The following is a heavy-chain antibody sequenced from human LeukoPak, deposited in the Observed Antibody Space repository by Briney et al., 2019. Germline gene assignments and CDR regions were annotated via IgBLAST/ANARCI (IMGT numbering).Heavy chain of an antibody. V-gene: IGHV1-69*01. J-gene: IGHJ5*02. CDR2: IIPISGTA. CDR1: GGTFSSYA. CDR3: ARDGLSATVSSYNWFDP. Sequence: SVKVSCKASGGTFSSYAISWVRQAPGQGLEWMGGIIPISGTANYAQKFQGRVTITADESTSTAYMELSSLRSEDTAVYYCARDGLSATVSSYNWFDPWAREPWSPSPQ. D-gene: IGHD4-11*01.